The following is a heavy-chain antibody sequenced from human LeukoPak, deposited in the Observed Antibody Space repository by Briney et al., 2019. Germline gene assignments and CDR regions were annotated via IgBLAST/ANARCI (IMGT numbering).Heavy chain of an antibody. J-gene: IGHJ6*03. Sequence: GGSLRLSCVASGFSFSTYWMSWVRQAPGKGLEWVANIKEDGSEKYYVDSVKGRFTMSRDNAKNSVYLQMNRLRVEDTAVYYCARRSYRGVIGLYYYYYMDVWGKGTPVTVSS. CDR1: GFSFSTYW. D-gene: IGHD3-16*02. CDR3: ARRSYRGVIGLYYYYYMDV. CDR2: IKEDGSEK. V-gene: IGHV3-7*01.